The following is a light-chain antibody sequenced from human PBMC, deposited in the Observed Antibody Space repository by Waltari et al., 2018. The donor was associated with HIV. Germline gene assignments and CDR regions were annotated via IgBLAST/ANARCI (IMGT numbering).Light chain of an antibody. J-gene: IGKJ5*01. CDR3: HQRSNWPIT. Sequence: EIVLTQSPATLSLSPGERATLSCRASQSVSSYLAWSQQQPGQAPRLLIYCASSRATGIPARFSGSGSGTDFTLTISSLEPGDFGVYYCHQRSNWPITFGQGTRLEIK. V-gene: IGKV3-11*01. CDR1: QSVSSY. CDR2: CAS.